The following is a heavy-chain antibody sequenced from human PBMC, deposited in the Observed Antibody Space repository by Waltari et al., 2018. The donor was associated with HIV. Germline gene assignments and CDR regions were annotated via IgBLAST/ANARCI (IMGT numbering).Heavy chain of an antibody. CDR1: GGSLSGYY. CDR3: AREIPTGTRRRWFDP. D-gene: IGHD4-17*01. CDR2: SNHSGGT. Sequence: QVQLHQWGAGLLKPSETLSLTCAVYGGSLSGYYWSWIRQSPGQGLEWIGESNHSGGTNPNPSLERRVTISIDTSKNQFSLQLTSVTAADSALYYCAREIPTGTRRRWFDPWGQGTRVTVSS. V-gene: IGHV4-34*01. J-gene: IGHJ5*02.